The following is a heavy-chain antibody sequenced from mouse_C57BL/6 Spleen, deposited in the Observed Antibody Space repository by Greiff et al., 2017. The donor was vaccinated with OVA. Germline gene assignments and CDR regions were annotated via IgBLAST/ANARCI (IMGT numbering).Heavy chain of an antibody. Sequence: EVNLVESGGGLVQPGGSLKLSCAASGFTFSDYYMYWVRQTPEKRLEWVAYISNGGGSTYYPDTVKGRFTISRDNAKNTLYLQMSRLKSEDTAMYYCARYYYGSRYFDVWGTGTTVTVSS. J-gene: IGHJ1*03. CDR1: GFTFSDYY. V-gene: IGHV5-12*01. CDR2: ISNGGGST. D-gene: IGHD1-1*01. CDR3: ARYYYGSRYFDV.